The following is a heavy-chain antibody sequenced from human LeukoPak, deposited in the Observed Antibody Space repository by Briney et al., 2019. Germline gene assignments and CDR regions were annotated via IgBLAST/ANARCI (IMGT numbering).Heavy chain of an antibody. Sequence: SETLSLTCTVSGGSISSSSYYWSWNRQPPGKGLEWIGYIYYNGSTNYNPSLKSRVTISVDTSKNQFSLKLSSVTAADTAVYYCARVAEEHYDSSGYYTHFDYWGQGTLVTVSS. CDR3: ARVAEEHYDSSGYYTHFDY. CDR2: IYYNGST. J-gene: IGHJ4*02. V-gene: IGHV4-61*01. CDR1: GGSISSSSYY. D-gene: IGHD3-22*01.